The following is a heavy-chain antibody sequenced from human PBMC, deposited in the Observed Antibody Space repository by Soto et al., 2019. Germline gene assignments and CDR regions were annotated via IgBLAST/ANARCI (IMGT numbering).Heavy chain of an antibody. Sequence: SGGSLRLSCAASGFAFSDYDMSWVRQAPGKGLEWVSAISGNGGSTYYADSVKGRFTISRDNSKNTLYLQMNNLRAEDTAVYYCANRDTSMVTRYYYGMDVWGQGTKVTVYS. CDR2: ISGNGGST. CDR1: GFAFSDYD. V-gene: IGHV3-23*01. J-gene: IGHJ6*02. CDR3: ANRDTSMVTRYYYGMDV. D-gene: IGHD5-18*01.